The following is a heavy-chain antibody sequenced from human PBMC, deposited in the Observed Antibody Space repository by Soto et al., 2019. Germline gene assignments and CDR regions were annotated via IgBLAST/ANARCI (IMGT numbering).Heavy chain of an antibody. Sequence: ESLKISCKGSGYTFSDYWIGWVRQMPGKGLEWMGIMYPGDSDTRYSPSFQGQVTISADKSISTAYLQWSSLKASDTAMYYRARESEDLTSNFDYWGQGTLVTVSS. CDR3: ARESEDLTSNFDY. V-gene: IGHV5-51*01. CDR1: GYTFSDYW. CDR2: MYPGDSDT. J-gene: IGHJ4*02.